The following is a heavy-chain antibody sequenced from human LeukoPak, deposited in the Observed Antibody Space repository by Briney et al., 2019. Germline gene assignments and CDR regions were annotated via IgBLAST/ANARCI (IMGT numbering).Heavy chain of an antibody. V-gene: IGHV4-39*01. CDR3: ARLVGATIFNEPSIDY. Sequence: SETLSLTCTVSGGSISSSSYYWGWIRQPPGKGLEWIGSIYYSGSTYYNPSLKSRVTISVDTSKNQFSLKLSSVTAADTAVYYCARLVGATIFNEPSIDYWGQGTLVTVSS. CDR1: GGSISSSSYY. D-gene: IGHD1-26*01. J-gene: IGHJ4*02. CDR2: IYYSGST.